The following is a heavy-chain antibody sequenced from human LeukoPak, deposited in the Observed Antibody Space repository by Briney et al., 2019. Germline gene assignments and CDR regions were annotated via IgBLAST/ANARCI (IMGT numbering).Heavy chain of an antibody. CDR2: ISGGGGST. CDR1: GFTFSSYA. D-gene: IGHD1-26*01. V-gene: IGHV3-23*01. J-gene: IGHJ4*02. CDR3: AKSIVGTTSISRFDF. Sequence: PGGSLRLSCAASGFTFSSYAMSWVRQAPGKGLEWVSTISGGGGSTYYTDSVKGRFTISRDNSKNTLYLQMNSLRAEDTAVYYCAKSIVGTTSISRFDFWGQGTLVTVSS.